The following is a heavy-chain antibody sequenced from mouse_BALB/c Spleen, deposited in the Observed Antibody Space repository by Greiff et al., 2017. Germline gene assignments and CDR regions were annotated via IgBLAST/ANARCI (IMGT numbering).Heavy chain of an antibody. J-gene: IGHJ2*01. D-gene: IGHD1-2*01. CDR1: GFTFSSYA. Sequence: DVMLVESGGGLVKPGGSLKLSCAASGFTFSSYAMSWVRQTPEKRLEWVATISSGGSYTYYPDSVKGRFTISRDNAKNTLYLQMSSLRSEDTAMYYCARVTTAEGYYFDYWGQGTTLTVSS. CDR2: ISSGGSYT. CDR3: ARVTTAEGYYFDY. V-gene: IGHV5-9-1*01.